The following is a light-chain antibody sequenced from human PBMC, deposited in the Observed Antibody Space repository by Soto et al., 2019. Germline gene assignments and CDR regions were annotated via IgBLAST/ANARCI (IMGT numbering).Light chain of an antibody. CDR1: QSISSW. V-gene: IGKV1-5*01. CDR3: QQYNNWPTIT. Sequence: EIQMTQSPSTRSAAVGDRVTITCRASQSISSWLAWYQQKPGKAHNLMIYDASSLESGVPSRFSGSGSGTEFTLTISSLQPDDFATYYGQQYNNWPTITFGQGTKLDIK. J-gene: IGKJ5*01. CDR2: DAS.